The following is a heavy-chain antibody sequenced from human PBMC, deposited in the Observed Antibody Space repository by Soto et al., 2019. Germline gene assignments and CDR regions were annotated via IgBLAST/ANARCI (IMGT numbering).Heavy chain of an antibody. V-gene: IGHV1-69*13. CDR1: GGTFSSYA. D-gene: IGHD6-13*01. CDR2: IIPIFGTA. J-gene: IGHJ6*02. CDR3: ARQLADYYGMDV. Sequence: SVKVSCKASGGTFSSYAISWVRQAPGQGLEWMGGIIPIFGTANYAQKFQGRVTITADESTSTAYMELSSLRSEDTAVYYCARQLADYYGMDVWGQGTTVTVSS.